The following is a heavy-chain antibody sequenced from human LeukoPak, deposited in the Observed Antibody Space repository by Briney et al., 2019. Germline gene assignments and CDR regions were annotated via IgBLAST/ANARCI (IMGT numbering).Heavy chain of an antibody. V-gene: IGHV3-33*01. D-gene: IGHD4-11*01. J-gene: IGHJ4*02. CDR1: GFTFSSYG. Sequence: GGSLRLSCAASGFTFSSYGMHWVRRAPDKGLEWVAVIWNDGSNKYYADSVKGRFAISRDNSRNTLYLQMSSLRAEDTAVYYCARFADYQKHFDSWGQGALVTVSS. CDR3: ARFADYQKHFDS. CDR2: IWNDGSNK.